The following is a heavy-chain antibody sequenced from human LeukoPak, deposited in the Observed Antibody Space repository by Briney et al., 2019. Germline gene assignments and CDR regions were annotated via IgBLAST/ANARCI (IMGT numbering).Heavy chain of an antibody. D-gene: IGHD1-26*01. CDR2: IYYSGST. J-gene: IGHJ4*02. V-gene: IGHV4-31*03. CDR1: GGSVSSGGYY. CDR3: TRESGAFSPFGF. Sequence: SETLSLTCTVSGGSVSSGGYYWSWIRQHPGKGLEWIGYIYYSGSTDYNPSLKSRVTISVDTSKNQFSLKLSSVTAADTAVYYCTRESGAFSPFGFWGQGTLVTVSS.